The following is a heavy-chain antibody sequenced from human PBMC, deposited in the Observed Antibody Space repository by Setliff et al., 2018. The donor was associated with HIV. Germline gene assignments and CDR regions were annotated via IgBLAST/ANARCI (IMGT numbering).Heavy chain of an antibody. D-gene: IGHD4-17*01. CDR3: AREVTLRVYGDYAQYHYYMDV. V-gene: IGHV4-4*02. CDR2: IYHSGST. CDR1: AGSISSDNW. J-gene: IGHJ6*03. Sequence: SETLSLTCAVSAGSISSDNWWTWVRQSPGKGLEWVGEIYHSGSTNYNTSLKGRVAMSVDTSKNQFSLRLTSVTAADTAVYYCAREVTLRVYGDYAQYHYYMDVWGKGTTVTVSS.